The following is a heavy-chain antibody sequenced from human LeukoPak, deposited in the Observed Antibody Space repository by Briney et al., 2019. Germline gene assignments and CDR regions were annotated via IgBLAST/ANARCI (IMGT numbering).Heavy chain of an antibody. D-gene: IGHD6-13*01. V-gene: IGHV1-69*05. CDR2: TIPIFGTA. J-gene: IGHJ4*02. CDR1: GGTFSSYA. Sequence: SVKVSCKASGGTFSSYAISWVRQAPGQGLEWMGGTIPIFGTANYAQKFQGRVTITTDESTSTAYMELSSLRSEDTAVYYCARDRAPHSSSWYGYFDYWGQGTLVTVSS. CDR3: ARDRAPHSSSWYGYFDY.